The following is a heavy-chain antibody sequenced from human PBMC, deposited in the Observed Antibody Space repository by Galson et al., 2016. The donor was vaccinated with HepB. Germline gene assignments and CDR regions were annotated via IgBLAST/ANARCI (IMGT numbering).Heavy chain of an antibody. D-gene: IGHD3-3*01. CDR1: GYSFGSYW. CDR2: IYPGDFDI. CDR3: ARSLTGSYAFWGAHYNYSAMDV. Sequence: QSGAEVKKPGESLKISCRGSGYSFGSYWIGWVRQMPGKGLEWMGIIYPGDFDIRYSPSFQGQVTISVDKSISTAYLQWSSLTASDTAMNYCARSLTGSYAFWGAHYNYSAMDVWGRGTTVTVS. J-gene: IGHJ6*02. V-gene: IGHV5-51*01.